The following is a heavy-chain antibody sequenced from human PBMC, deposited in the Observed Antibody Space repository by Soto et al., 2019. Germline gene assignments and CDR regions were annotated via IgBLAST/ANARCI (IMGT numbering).Heavy chain of an antibody. Sequence: GASVKVSWKASGGTFSSYAISWVRQAPGQGLEWMGRIIPILGIANYAQKFQGRVTITADKSTSTAYMELSSLRSEDTAVYYCAREDCSGGSCYSIDYWGQGTLVTVSS. CDR1: GGTFSSYA. CDR2: IIPILGIA. D-gene: IGHD2-15*01. CDR3: AREDCSGGSCYSIDY. J-gene: IGHJ4*02. V-gene: IGHV1-69*04.